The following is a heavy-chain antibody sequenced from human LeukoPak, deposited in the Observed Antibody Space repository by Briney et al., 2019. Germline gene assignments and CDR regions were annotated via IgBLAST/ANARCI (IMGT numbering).Heavy chain of an antibody. D-gene: IGHD1-7*01. CDR1: GFTLYDYG. Sequence: GVSLRLSCAPSGFTLYDYGMSCVPHAPGKGREWVSAINWSEDNTEYADSVKGRFTISRDNAKNSLYLHVNRLRAEDTSLLYCGRTYWNYPWFHPWGEGTLVTVSS. V-gene: IGHV3-20*04. J-gene: IGHJ5*02. CDR3: GRTYWNYPWFHP. CDR2: INWSEDNT.